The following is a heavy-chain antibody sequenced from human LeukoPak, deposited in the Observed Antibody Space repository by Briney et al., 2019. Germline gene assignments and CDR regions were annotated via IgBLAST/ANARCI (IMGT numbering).Heavy chain of an antibody. Sequence: GGSLRLSCAASGFTFSSYGMSWVRQAPGKGLEWVSAISGSGGSTYYADSVKGRFTISRDNSKNTLYLQMNSLRAEDTAVYYCAKAYGYSSGWYGMTDSFDYWGQGTLVTVSS. CDR2: ISGSGGST. CDR1: GFTFSSYG. J-gene: IGHJ4*02. V-gene: IGHV3-23*01. D-gene: IGHD6-19*01. CDR3: AKAYGYSSGWYGMTDSFDY.